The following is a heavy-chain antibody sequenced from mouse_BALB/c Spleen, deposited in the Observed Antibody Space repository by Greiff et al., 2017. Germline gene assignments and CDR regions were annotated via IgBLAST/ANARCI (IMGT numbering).Heavy chain of an antibody. V-gene: IGHV7-3*02. D-gene: IGHD2-4*01. CDR3: ARIYNDYALDY. Sequence: EVKLQESGGGLVQPGGSLRLSCATSGFTFTDYYMSWVRQPPGKALEWLGFIRNKANGYTTEYSASVKGRFTTSRDNSQSILYPQMNTLRAEDSATYYCARIYNDYALDYWGQGTTLTVSS. CDR2: IRNKANGYTT. J-gene: IGHJ2*01. CDR1: GFTFTDYY.